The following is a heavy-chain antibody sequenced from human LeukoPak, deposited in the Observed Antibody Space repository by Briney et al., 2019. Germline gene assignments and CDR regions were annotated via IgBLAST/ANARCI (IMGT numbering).Heavy chain of an antibody. CDR1: GFTFSSYG. J-gene: IGHJ6*03. Sequence: GGSLRLSCAASGFTFSSYGMHWVRQAPGKGLEWVAVIWYDGSNKYYADSVKGRFTISRDNSKNTLYLQMNSLRAEDTAVYYCAKKGGQFIVATIDYYYYYMDVWGKGTTVTVSS. CDR2: IWYDGSNK. CDR3: AKKGGQFIVATIDYYYYYMDV. D-gene: IGHD5-12*01. V-gene: IGHV3-30*02.